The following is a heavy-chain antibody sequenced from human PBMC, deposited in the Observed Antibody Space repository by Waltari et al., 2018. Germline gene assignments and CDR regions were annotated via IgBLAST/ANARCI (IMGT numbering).Heavy chain of an antibody. J-gene: IGHJ3*02. CDR1: GGSISSSSYY. V-gene: IGHV4-39*01. Sequence: QLQLQESGPGLVKPSETLSLTCTVSGGSISSSSYYWGWIRQPPGKGLEWIGSIYYSGRTYYNPSLKSRVTISVDTSKNQFSLKLSSVTAADTAVYYCARPSYRYGGNSGGAFDIWGQGTMVTVSS. CDR3: ARPSYRYGGNSGGAFDI. D-gene: IGHD4-17*01. CDR2: IYYSGRT.